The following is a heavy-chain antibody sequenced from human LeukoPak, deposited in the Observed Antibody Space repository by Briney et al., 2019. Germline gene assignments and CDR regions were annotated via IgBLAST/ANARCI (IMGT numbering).Heavy chain of an antibody. CDR3: ARPYSSGWRGAFDI. CDR2: IYYSGST. Sequence: SETLSLTCTVSGGSISSYYWSWIRQPPGKGLEWIGNIYYSGSTNYNPSLKSRVTISVDTSKNQFSLRLNSVTAADTAVYYCARPYSSGWRGAFDIWGQGTMLTVSS. D-gene: IGHD6-25*01. CDR1: GGSISSYY. V-gene: IGHV4-59*01. J-gene: IGHJ3*02.